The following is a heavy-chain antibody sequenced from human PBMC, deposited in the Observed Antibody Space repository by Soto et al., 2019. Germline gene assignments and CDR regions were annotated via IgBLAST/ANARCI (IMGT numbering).Heavy chain of an antibody. V-gene: IGHV3-30*18. D-gene: IGHD4-4*01. CDR1: GFTFSSYG. CDR2: ISYDGSNK. Sequence: PGGSLRLSCAASGFTFSSYGMHWVRQAPGKGLEWVAVISYDGSNKYYADSVKGRFTISRDNSKNTLYLQMNSLRAEDTAVYYCAKEDLYSNFCCDCWGQGTPVTVSS. CDR3: AKEDLYSNFCCDC. J-gene: IGHJ4*02.